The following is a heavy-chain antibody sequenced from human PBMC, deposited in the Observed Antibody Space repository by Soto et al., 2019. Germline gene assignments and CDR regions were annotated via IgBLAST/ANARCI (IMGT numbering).Heavy chain of an antibody. V-gene: IGHV1-69*13. D-gene: IGHD3-10*01. Sequence: SVKVSCKASGGTFSSYAISWVRQAPGQGLEWMGGIITIFGTANYAQKFQGRVTITADESTSTAYMELSSLRSEDTAVYYCAREASLRVRGAPRADFLDYWGQGTLVTVSS. CDR2: IITIFGTA. CDR1: GGTFSSYA. CDR3: AREASLRVRGAPRADFLDY. J-gene: IGHJ4*02.